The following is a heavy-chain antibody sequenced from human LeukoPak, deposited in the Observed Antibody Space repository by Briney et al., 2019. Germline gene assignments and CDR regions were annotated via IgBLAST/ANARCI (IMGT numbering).Heavy chain of an antibody. J-gene: IGHJ4*02. Sequence: ASVKVSCKASGGTFISYAISWVRQAPGQGLEWMGWINPNSGGTNYAQKFQGRVTMTRDTPISTAYMELSRLRSDDTAVYYCARDLETVTYDYWGQGTLVTVSS. CDR2: INPNSGGT. CDR3: ARDLETVTYDY. CDR1: GGTFISYA. D-gene: IGHD4-17*01. V-gene: IGHV1-2*02.